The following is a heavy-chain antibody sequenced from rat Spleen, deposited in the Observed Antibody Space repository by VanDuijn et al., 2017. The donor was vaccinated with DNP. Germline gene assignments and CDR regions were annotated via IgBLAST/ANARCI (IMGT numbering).Heavy chain of an antibody. J-gene: IGHJ3*01. V-gene: IGHV5-7*01. D-gene: IGHD4-1*01. CDR3: ASGFGWFAY. Sequence: EVQLVESGGGLVQPGRSLKLSCEASGFTFSDYSMAWVRQAPKKGLEWVAMIIYDGSGTYYGDSVKGRFTVSRDHAKNTLYLRLNSLRSEDTATYYCASGFGWFAYWGQGTLVTVSS. CDR2: IIYDGSGT. CDR1: GFTFSDYS.